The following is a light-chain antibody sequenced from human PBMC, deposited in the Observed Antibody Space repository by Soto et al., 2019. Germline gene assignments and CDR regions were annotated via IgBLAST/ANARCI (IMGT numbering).Light chain of an antibody. Sequence: DIQMTQSPSPLSASVGDRVTITCRASQSISNHLNWYQQKPGKAPNLLIYAASSLQSGVPSRFSGSGSGTDFTLTISSLQREDFATYYCQQSYSSWWTFGLGTKVDIK. CDR3: QQSYSSWWT. CDR2: AAS. V-gene: IGKV1-39*01. CDR1: QSISNH. J-gene: IGKJ1*01.